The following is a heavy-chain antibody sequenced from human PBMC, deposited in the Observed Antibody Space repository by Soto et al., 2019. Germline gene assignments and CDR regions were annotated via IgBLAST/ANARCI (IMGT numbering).Heavy chain of an antibody. D-gene: IGHD4-17*01. CDR2: IYYSGST. CDR1: GGSISSGGYY. CDR3: ARGGGYGDYGGYYFDY. J-gene: IGHJ4*02. V-gene: IGHV4-31*03. Sequence: QVQLQESGPGLVKPSQTLSLTCTVSGGSISSGGYYWSWIRQHTGKGLEWIGYIYYSGSTYYNPSLKSRVTISVDTSKNQFSLKLSSVTAADTAVYYCARGGGYGDYGGYYFDYWGQGTLVTVSS.